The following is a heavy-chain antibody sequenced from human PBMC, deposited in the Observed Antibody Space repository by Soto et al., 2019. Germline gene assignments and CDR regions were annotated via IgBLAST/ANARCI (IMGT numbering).Heavy chain of an antibody. CDR2: MNPNRGNT. J-gene: IGHJ4*02. Sequence: QVQLVQSGAEVKKPGASVKVSCKASGYTFTSYDINWVRQATGQGREWMGWMNPNRGNTGYAQKFQGRVTMTRNTSISTAYMELSSLGSEDTAVYYCARGRTEGQWLGVELGYWGQGTLVTVSS. V-gene: IGHV1-8*01. CDR1: GYTFTSYD. CDR3: ARGRTEGQWLGVELGY. D-gene: IGHD6-19*01.